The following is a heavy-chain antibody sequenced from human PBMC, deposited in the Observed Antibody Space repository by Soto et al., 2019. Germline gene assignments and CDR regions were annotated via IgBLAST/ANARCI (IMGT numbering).Heavy chain of an antibody. Sequence: GGSLRLSCAASGFTFSSYGMHWVRQAPGKGLEWVAVIWYDGSNKYYVDSVKGRFTISRDNSKNTLYLQMNSLRAEDTAVYYCTRARAGVPAAMDYYYYYGMDVWGQGTTVTVSS. V-gene: IGHV3-33*01. CDR3: TRARAGVPAAMDYYYYYGMDV. CDR1: GFTFSSYG. J-gene: IGHJ6*02. CDR2: IWYDGSNK. D-gene: IGHD2-2*01.